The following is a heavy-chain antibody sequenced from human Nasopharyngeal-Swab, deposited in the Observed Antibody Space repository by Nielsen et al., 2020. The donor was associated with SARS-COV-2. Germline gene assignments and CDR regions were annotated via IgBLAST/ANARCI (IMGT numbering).Heavy chain of an antibody. J-gene: IGHJ4*02. D-gene: IGHD4-17*01. CDR3: AHKTPTTGLDY. Sequence: SGPTLVKPTHTLTLTCTFSGFSLSTSGVDVVWIRQPPGKALEWLALIYWDDDKRYSPSLKSRLTITKDTSKNQVVLTMTNMDPVDTDTYYCAHKTPTTGLDYWGQGTLVTVSS. CDR1: GFSLSTSGVD. V-gene: IGHV2-5*02. CDR2: IYWDDDK.